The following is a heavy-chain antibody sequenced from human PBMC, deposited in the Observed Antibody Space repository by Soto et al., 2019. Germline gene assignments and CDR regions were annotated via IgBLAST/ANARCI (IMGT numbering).Heavy chain of an antibody. D-gene: IGHD5-12*01. CDR2: IIPIFGTA. CDR1: GGTFSSYA. Sequence: SVKVSCKASGGTFSSYAISWVRQAPGQGLEWMGGIIPIFGTANYAQKFQGRVTITADESTSTAYMELSSLRSEDTAVYYCARDPKYIVATIAYYYYGMDVWGQGTTVTSP. J-gene: IGHJ6*02. CDR3: ARDPKYIVATIAYYYYGMDV. V-gene: IGHV1-69*13.